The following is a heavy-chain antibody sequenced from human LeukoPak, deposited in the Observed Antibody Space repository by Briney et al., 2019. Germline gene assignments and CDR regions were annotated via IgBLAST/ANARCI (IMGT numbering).Heavy chain of an antibody. CDR2: ISWNSGSI. Sequence: GGSLRLSCAASGFTFDDYAMHWVRQAPGKGLEWVSGISWNSGSIGYADSVKGRFTISRDNAKNSLYLQMNSLRAEDTAVYYCAKDSSGGSGWGKPPLPDYWGQGTLVTVSS. J-gene: IGHJ4*02. CDR3: AKDSSGGSGWGKPPLPDY. V-gene: IGHV3-9*01. D-gene: IGHD6-19*01. CDR1: GFTFDDYA.